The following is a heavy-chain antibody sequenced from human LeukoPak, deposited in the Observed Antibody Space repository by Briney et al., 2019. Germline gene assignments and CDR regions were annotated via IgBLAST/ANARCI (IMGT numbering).Heavy chain of an antibody. V-gene: IGHV1-2*02. CDR2: INPNSGGS. CDR3: ATDTYSSSWYGPFDF. Sequence: ASVKVSCKASGYTFTDYYMHWVRQAPEQGLEWVGWINPNSGGSNFAQKFQGRVTMTRDTSISTDYMELSRLRSDDTAVYYCATDTYSSSWYGPFDFWGQGTLVTVSS. D-gene: IGHD6-13*01. J-gene: IGHJ4*02. CDR1: GYTFTDYY.